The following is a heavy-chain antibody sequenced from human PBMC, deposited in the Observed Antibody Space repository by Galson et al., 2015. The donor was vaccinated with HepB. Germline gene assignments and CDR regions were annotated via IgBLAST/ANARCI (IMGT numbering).Heavy chain of an antibody. D-gene: IGHD6-13*01. Sequence: SLRLSCAASGFTFSSYSMNWVRQAPGKGLEWVSSISSSSSYIYYADSVKGRFTISRDNAKNSLYLQMNGLRAEDTAVYYCARNVIAAAKAFDIWGQGTMVTVSS. V-gene: IGHV3-21*01. CDR3: ARNVIAAAKAFDI. CDR2: ISSSSSYI. J-gene: IGHJ3*02. CDR1: GFTFSSYS.